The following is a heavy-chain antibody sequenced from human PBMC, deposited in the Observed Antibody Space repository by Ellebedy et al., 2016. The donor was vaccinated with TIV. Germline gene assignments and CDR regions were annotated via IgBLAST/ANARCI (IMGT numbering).Heavy chain of an antibody. D-gene: IGHD3-9*01. V-gene: IGHV1-18*01. J-gene: IGHJ4*02. CDR2: ISGYNGNT. CDR3: ARDNEILTGYPDY. Sequence: AASVKVSCQASGYTFTSYGISWVRQAPGQGLEWMGWISGYNGNTKYAQKVQGRVTMTTDTSTSTAYMELRSLRSDDTAVYFCARDNEILTGYPDYWGQGTLVTVSS. CDR1: GYTFTSYG.